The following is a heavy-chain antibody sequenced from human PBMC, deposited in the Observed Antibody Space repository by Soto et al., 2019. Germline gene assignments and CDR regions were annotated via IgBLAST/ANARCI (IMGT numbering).Heavy chain of an antibody. CDR3: ARESGEQLVRRGFYYYYMDV. D-gene: IGHD6-6*01. J-gene: IGHJ6*03. V-gene: IGHV3-21*01. Sequence: EVQLVESGGGLVKPGGSLRLSCAASGVTFSSFSFNWVRQAPGKGLGWVSFILSSSGSIYYADSVKGRFTISRDNAKNSQYLQMNSLKEEDTAAYYCARESGEQLVRRGFYYYYMDVWGKGTTVTVSS. CDR1: GVTFSSFS. CDR2: ILSSSGSI.